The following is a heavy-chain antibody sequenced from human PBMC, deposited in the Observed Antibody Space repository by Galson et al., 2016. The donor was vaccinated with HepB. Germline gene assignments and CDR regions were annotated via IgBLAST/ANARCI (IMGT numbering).Heavy chain of an antibody. CDR2: IWFGGSKK. J-gene: IGHJ4*02. Sequence: SLRLSCAASGFTFSNYGIHWVRQAPGKGLEWVAVIWFGGSKKYYADSVKGRFTISRDNSKSTLYLQMNSLRAEDTAMYYCTRPLESAGFDYWGQGTLVTVSS. CDR1: GFTFSNYG. D-gene: IGHD3-3*01. CDR3: TRPLESAGFDY. V-gene: IGHV3-33*01.